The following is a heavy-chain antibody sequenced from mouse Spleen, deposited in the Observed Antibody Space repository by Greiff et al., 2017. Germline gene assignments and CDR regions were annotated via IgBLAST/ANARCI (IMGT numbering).Heavy chain of an antibody. D-gene: IGHD4-1*01. CDR3: ARELTGTFDY. J-gene: IGHJ2*01. CDR1: GFTFSSYA. CDR2: ISSGGSYT. V-gene: IGHV5-9-1*01. Sequence: DVKLVESGGGLVKPGGSLKLSCAASGFTFSSYAMSWVRQTPEKRLEWVATISSGGSYTYYPDSVKGRFTISRDNAKNTLYLQMSSLRSEDTAMYYCARELTGTFDYWGQGTTLTVSS.